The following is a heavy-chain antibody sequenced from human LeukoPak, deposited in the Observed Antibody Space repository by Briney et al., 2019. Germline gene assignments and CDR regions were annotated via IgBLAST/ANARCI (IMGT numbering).Heavy chain of an antibody. V-gene: IGHV1-69*05. D-gene: IGHD3-10*01. CDR1: GGTFSSYA. J-gene: IGHJ4*02. CDR3: ARGSGEPLEHNFDY. Sequence: RASVKVSCKASGGTFSSYAISWVRQAPGQGLEWMGGIIPIFGTANYAQKFQGRVTITTDESTSTAYMELSSLRSEDTAVYYCARGSGEPLEHNFDYWGQGTLVTVSS. CDR2: IIPIFGTA.